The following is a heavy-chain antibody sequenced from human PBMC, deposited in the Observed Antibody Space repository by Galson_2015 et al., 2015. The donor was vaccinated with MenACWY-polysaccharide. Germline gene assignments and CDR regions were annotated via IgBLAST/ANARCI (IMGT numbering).Heavy chain of an antibody. CDR1: GSSISSGYY. CDR3: ARVEKYSGSFYILY. V-gene: IGHV4-38-2*01. J-gene: IGHJ4*02. Sequence: SETLSLTCAVSGSSISSGYYWGWIRQPPGKGLEWIASIFHSGTTYYNPSLKSRVTISVDTSKNQFSLKLSSVTAADTAVYYCARVEKYSGSFYILYWGQGTLVTVSS. CDR2: IFHSGTT. D-gene: IGHD1-26*01.